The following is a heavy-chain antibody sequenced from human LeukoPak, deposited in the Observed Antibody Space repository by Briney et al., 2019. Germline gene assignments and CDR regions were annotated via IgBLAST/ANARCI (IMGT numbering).Heavy chain of an antibody. Sequence: PSETLSLTCTVSGGSISSYYWSWIRQPAGKGLEWIGRIYTSGSTNHNPSLKSRVTMSVDTSKNQFSLKLSSVTAADTAVYYCARDEYYYGSGSYYPFDYWGRGTLVTVSS. J-gene: IGHJ4*02. CDR2: IYTSGST. CDR1: GGSISSYY. D-gene: IGHD3-10*01. V-gene: IGHV4-4*07. CDR3: ARDEYYYGSGSYYPFDY.